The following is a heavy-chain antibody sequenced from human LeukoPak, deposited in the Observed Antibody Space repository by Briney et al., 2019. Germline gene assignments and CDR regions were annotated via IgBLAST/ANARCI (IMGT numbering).Heavy chain of an antibody. J-gene: IGHJ4*02. V-gene: IGHV3-30-3*01. CDR3: ARDYSYDILTGTRFDY. CDR2: ISYDGSNK. CDR1: GFTVSRNY. D-gene: IGHD3-9*01. Sequence: GGSLRLSCAASGFTVSRNYMNWVRKAPGKGLEWVAVISYDGSNKYYADSVKGRFTISRDNSKNTLYLQMNSLRAEDTAVYYCARDYSYDILTGTRFDYWGQGTLVTVSS.